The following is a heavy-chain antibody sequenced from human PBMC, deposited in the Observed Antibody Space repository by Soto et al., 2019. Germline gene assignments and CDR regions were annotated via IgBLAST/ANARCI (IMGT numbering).Heavy chain of an antibody. CDR1: GGSFIGYY. Sequence: PSEALSLTCAVYGGSFIGYYRSWILQPPGKGLEWIGEINHSGSTNYNPSLKSRVTISVDTSKNQFSLKLSSVTAADTAVYYCARGRTWLPQRYFDYWGQGTLVTVSA. D-gene: IGHD6-19*01. CDR3: ARGRTWLPQRYFDY. J-gene: IGHJ4*02. CDR2: INHSGST. V-gene: IGHV4-34*01.